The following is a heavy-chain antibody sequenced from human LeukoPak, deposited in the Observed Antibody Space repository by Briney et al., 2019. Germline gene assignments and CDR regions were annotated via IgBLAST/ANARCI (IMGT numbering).Heavy chain of an antibody. CDR2: IYYSGST. V-gene: IGHV4-39*01. Sequence: SETLSLTCTVSGGSISSRSYYWGWIRQPPGKGLEWIATIYYSGSTYYNPSRKSRVTISVNTSKNQFSLKLSSVTAADTAVYYCLTAYSGRYFDLWGRGTLVTVSS. D-gene: IGHD2-15*01. J-gene: IGHJ2*01. CDR1: GGSISSRSYY. CDR3: LTAYSGRYFDL.